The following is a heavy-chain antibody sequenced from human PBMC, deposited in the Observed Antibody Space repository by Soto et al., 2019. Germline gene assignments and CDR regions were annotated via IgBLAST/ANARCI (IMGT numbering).Heavy chain of an antibody. CDR3: ASSKKTWIQLWSTGAFDI. CDR1: GGSVSSSSYY. D-gene: IGHD5-18*01. J-gene: IGHJ3*02. Sequence: SETLSLTCTVSGGSVSSSSYYWGWIRQPPGKGLEWIGSIYYSGSTYYNPSLKSRVTISVDTSKNQFSLKLSSVTAADTAVYYCASSKKTWIQLWSTGAFDIWGQGTMVTVSS. CDR2: IYYSGST. V-gene: IGHV4-39*01.